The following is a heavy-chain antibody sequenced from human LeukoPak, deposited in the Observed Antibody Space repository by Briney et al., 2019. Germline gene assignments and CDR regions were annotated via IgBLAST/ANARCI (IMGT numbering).Heavy chain of an antibody. CDR1: GGSISSGSYY. J-gene: IGHJ4*02. V-gene: IGHV4-61*02. D-gene: IGHD1-14*01. CDR2: IYTSGST. Sequence: ASETLSLTCTVSGGSISSGSYYWTWIRQPAGKGLEWNGRIYTSGSTNFNPSLKSRVTISLDTSKNQFSLKLSSVTAADTAVYYCARAGTQTYFFDYWGQGTLVTVSS. CDR3: ARAGTQTYFFDY.